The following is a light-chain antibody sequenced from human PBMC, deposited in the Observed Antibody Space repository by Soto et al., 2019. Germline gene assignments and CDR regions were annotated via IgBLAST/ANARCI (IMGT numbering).Light chain of an antibody. V-gene: IGKV3-15*01. CDR1: QSVSSN. CDR2: GAS. J-gene: IGKJ1*01. Sequence: EIVMTQSPATLSVSPGERATLSCRASQSVSSNLAWYQQKPGQAPGLLIYGASTRATGIPVRFSGSGSGTEFTLTISSLQSEDFAVYYCQQFNNWPPWTFGQGTKVEIK. CDR3: QQFNNWPPWT.